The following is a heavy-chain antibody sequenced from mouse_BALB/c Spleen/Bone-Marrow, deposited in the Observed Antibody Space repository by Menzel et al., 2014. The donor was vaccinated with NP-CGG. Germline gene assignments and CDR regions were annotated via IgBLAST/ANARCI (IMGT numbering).Heavy chain of an antibody. D-gene: IGHD1-1*01. CDR1: GYTFSEST. CDR3: ARRDYGPAWFAY. Sequence: VQLQQSGPELVKPGASVKISCKPSGYTFSESTMHWVKQSHGKSLEWIGGINPNNGATSYKQKFKGKAILTVEKSSSTALLELRSRTSEDSAVYYCARRDYGPAWFAYWGQGTLVTVSA. V-gene: IGHV1-18*01. CDR2: INPNNGAT. J-gene: IGHJ3*01.